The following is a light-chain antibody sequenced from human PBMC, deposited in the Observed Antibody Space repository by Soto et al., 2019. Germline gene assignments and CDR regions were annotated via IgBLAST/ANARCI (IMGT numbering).Light chain of an antibody. Sequence: DIQMTQSPSTLSASVGDRVTIACRASQSISNYLAWYQQKPWKAPTLLIYKSSSLESGVHSRFSGSGSGTEFTLTISSLQPDDFATSYCQQYNSDSWTFGQGTKVEIK. V-gene: IGKV1-5*03. CDR3: QQYNSDSWT. CDR1: QSISNY. CDR2: KSS. J-gene: IGKJ1*01.